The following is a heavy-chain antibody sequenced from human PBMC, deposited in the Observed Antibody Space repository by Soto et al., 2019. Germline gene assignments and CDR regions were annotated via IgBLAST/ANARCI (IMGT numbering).Heavy chain of an antibody. CDR1: GGSISSGGYS. Sequence: QVQLQESGPGLVKPSQTLSLTCTVSGGSISSGGYSWSWIRQHPGKGLEWIGYICYSGSTSYNPSLKSRVTIAVDTYKNQFSLKVSSVTAADTAVYYCARGVLHWCQGTLVTVSS. V-gene: IGHV4-31*03. CDR3: ARGVLH. J-gene: IGHJ1*01. CDR2: ICYSGST.